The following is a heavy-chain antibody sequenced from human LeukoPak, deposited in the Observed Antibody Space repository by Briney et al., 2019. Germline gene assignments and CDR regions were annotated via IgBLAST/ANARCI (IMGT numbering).Heavy chain of an antibody. V-gene: IGHV1-18*01. CDR1: GYTFTSYG. D-gene: IGHD3-9*01. J-gene: IGHJ5*02. Sequence: ASVKVSCKASGYTFTSYGISWVRQAPGQGLEWMGWISAYNGNTNYAQKLQGRVTMTTDTSTSTAYMELRSLRSDDTAVYYCARDLYFDSYNWFDPWGQGTLVTVSS. CDR3: ARDLYFDSYNWFDP. CDR2: ISAYNGNT.